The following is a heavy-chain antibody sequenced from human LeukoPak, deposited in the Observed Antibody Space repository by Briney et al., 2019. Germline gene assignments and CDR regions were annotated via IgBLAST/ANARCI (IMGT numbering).Heavy chain of an antibody. V-gene: IGHV1-18*04. CDR1: GYTFTSYG. J-gene: IGHJ4*02. CDR2: ISAYKGNS. D-gene: IGHD6-19*01. Sequence: ASVKVSCKASGYTFTSYGLSWVRQAPGQGLEWVGWISAYKGNSKYAQKFQGRVTMTTATSTSTAYMELRSLRSDDTAVYYCARDGYSSGSGYWGQGTLVTVSS. CDR3: ARDGYSSGSGY.